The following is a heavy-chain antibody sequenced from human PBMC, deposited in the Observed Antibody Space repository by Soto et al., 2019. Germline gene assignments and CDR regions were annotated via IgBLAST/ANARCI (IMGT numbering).Heavy chain of an antibody. CDR3: AGILIIGTTRGSYFDY. Sequence: PGGSLRLSCTASGFTFSSYTMNWVRQAPGKGLEWVSSISSSSSYIYYADSVKGRFTISRDNAKNSLYLQMNGLRAEDTAVYYCAGILIIGTTRGSYFDYWGQGTLVTVSS. D-gene: IGHD1-20*01. CDR1: GFTFSSYT. J-gene: IGHJ4*02. V-gene: IGHV3-21*01. CDR2: ISSSSSYI.